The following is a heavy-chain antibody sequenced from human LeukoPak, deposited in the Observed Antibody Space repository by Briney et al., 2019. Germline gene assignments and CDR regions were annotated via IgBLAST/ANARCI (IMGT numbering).Heavy chain of an antibody. Sequence: GGSLRLSCAASRFTFSSYAMHWVRHAPGKGLEWVAVISYDGSNKYYADSVKGRFTISRDNPKNTLYLQMNSLRAEDTAVYYCARDGYYYDSSGYYYIDYRGQGTLVTVSS. CDR1: RFTFSSYA. V-gene: IGHV3-30-3*01. CDR2: ISYDGSNK. D-gene: IGHD3-22*01. J-gene: IGHJ4*02. CDR3: ARDGYYYDSSGYYYIDY.